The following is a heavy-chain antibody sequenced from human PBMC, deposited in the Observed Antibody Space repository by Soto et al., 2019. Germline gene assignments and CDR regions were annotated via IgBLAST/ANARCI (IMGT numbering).Heavy chain of an antibody. D-gene: IGHD1-26*01. V-gene: IGHV1-69*13. CDR2: IIPIFGTA. Sequence: ASVKVSCKASGGTFSSYAISWVRQAPGQGLEWMGGIIPIFGTANYAQKFQGRVTITADESTSTAYMELSSLRSEDTAVYYCARDRNSGSPLSWFDPWGQGTLVTVSS. J-gene: IGHJ5*02. CDR1: GGTFSSYA. CDR3: ARDRNSGSPLSWFDP.